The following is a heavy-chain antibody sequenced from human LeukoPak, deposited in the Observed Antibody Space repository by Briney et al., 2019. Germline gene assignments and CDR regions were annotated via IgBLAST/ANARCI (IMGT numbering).Heavy chain of an antibody. D-gene: IGHD5-18*01. V-gene: IGHV3-11*01. CDR1: GFTFSDYY. CDR3: ARARLGYSYVIDY. J-gene: IGHJ4*02. CDR2: ISSSGSTI. Sequence: GGSLRLSCAASGFTFSDYYMSWIRQAPGKGLEWVSDISSSGSTINYADSVKGRVTISRDNAKNSLYLQMNSLRAEDTAVYYCARARLGYSYVIDYWGQGTLVTVSS.